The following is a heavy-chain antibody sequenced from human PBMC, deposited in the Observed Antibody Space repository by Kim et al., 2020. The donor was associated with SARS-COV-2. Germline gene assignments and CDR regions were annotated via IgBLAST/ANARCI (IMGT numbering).Heavy chain of an antibody. D-gene: IGHD3-9*01. CDR1: GFTVSSNY. V-gene: IGHV3-53*01. CDR3: AREVRYFDWLLQSDYYYYYGMDV. CDR2: IYSGGST. J-gene: IGHJ6*02. Sequence: GGSLRLSCAASGFTVSSNYMSWVRQAPGKGLEWVSVIYSGGSTYYADSVKGRFTISRDNSKNTLYLQMNSLRAEDTAVYYCAREVRYFDWLLQSDYYYYYGMDVWGQGTTVTASS.